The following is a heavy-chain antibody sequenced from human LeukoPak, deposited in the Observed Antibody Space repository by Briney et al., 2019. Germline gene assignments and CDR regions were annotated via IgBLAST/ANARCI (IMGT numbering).Heavy chain of an antibody. CDR2: IIPILGIA. J-gene: IGHJ4*02. CDR1: GGTFSSYA. CDR3: ARDGWSYAFDY. V-gene: IGHV1-69*04. Sequence: ASVKVSCKASGGTFSSYAISWVRQAPGQGLEWMGRIIPILGIANYAQKFQGRVTITADKSTSTAYMELSSLRSEDTAVYYCARDGWSYAFDYWGQGTLVTVSS. D-gene: IGHD1-26*01.